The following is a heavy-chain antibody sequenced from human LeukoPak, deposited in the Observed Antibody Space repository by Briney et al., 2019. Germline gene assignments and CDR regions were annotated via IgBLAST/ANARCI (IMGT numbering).Heavy chain of an antibody. D-gene: IGHD2-15*01. J-gene: IGHJ4*02. Sequence: KPGMSLRLSCVASGFTFSSYSMDWVRQAPGKGLEWVSSISSSSSYIYYADSVKGRFTISRDNAKNSLYLQMNSLRAEDTAVYYCAKEVCSGGSCYAYFDYWGQGTLVTVSS. CDR1: GFTFSSYS. V-gene: IGHV3-21*01. CDR3: AKEVCSGGSCYAYFDY. CDR2: ISSSSSYI.